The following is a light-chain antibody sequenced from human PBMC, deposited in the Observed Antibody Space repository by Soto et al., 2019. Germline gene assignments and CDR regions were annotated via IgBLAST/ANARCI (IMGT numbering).Light chain of an antibody. Sequence: EIVMTQSPATLSVSPGERATLSCRASQSVSSNLAWYQQKPGQAPRLLIYGASTRATGIPVRFSGSGSGTGFTITISSLQSEDFADYDCQQYNNWPAWTFGRGTKVEIK. V-gene: IGKV3-15*01. CDR2: GAS. CDR3: QQYNNWPAWT. CDR1: QSVSSN. J-gene: IGKJ1*01.